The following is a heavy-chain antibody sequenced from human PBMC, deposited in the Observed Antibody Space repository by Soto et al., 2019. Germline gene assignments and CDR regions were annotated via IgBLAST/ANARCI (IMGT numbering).Heavy chain of an antibody. CDR1: GGTFSTYA. CDR3: ARLPDYFTRSGYYYGVDY. J-gene: IGHJ4*02. Sequence: VKFSCKASGGTFSTYAISWVRQAPGQGLEWMGGIIPMFGTAKYAQKFQGRVTITADESTTTAYMELSSLGSDDTAVYYCARLPDYFTRSGYYYGVDYWGQGTLVTVSS. D-gene: IGHD3-22*01. V-gene: IGHV1-69*13. CDR2: IIPMFGTA.